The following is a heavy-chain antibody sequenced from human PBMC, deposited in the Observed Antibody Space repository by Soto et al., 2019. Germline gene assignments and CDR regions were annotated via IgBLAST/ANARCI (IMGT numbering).Heavy chain of an antibody. CDR1: GFTFSSYG. CDR3: ARVESMVRGVIDYYYGMDV. D-gene: IGHD3-10*01. J-gene: IGHJ6*02. CDR2: IWYDGSNK. V-gene: IGHV3-33*01. Sequence: GGSLRLSCAASGFTFSSYGMHWVRQAPGKGLEWVAVIWYDGSNKYYADSVKGRFTISRDNSKNTLYLQMNSLRAEDTAVYYCARVESMVRGVIDYYYGMDVWGQGTTVTVSS.